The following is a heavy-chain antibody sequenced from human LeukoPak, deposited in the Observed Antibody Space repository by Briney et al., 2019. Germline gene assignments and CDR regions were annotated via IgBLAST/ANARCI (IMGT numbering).Heavy chain of an antibody. CDR2: ISGSGGST. V-gene: IGHV3-23*01. J-gene: IGHJ4*02. Sequence: PGGSLRLSCAASGFTFSSYAMSWVRQAPGKGLEWVSAISGSGGSTYYADSVKGRFTISRDNSKNTLYLQMNSLRAVDTAVYYCAKIERSGSYCDYWGQGTLVTVSS. D-gene: IGHD1-26*01. CDR3: AKIERSGSYCDY. CDR1: GFTFSSYA.